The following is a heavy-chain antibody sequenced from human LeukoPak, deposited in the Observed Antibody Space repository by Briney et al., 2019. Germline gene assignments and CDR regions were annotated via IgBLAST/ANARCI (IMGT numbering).Heavy chain of an antibody. CDR3: AGDGPPPVYCSGGSCYASQGDY. Sequence: GGSLRLSCAASGFTFSSYDMNWVRQAPGKGLEWVSSISRTGTDRHYADSVKGRFTVSRDNAKKLMYLQMNSLRADDTAVYYCAGDGPPPVYCSGGSCYASQGDYWGQGTLVTVSS. V-gene: IGHV3-21*01. CDR2: ISRTGTDR. J-gene: IGHJ4*02. CDR1: GFTFSSYD. D-gene: IGHD2-15*01.